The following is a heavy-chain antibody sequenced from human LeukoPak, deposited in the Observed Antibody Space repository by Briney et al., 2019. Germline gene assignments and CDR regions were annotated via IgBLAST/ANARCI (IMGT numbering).Heavy chain of an antibody. CDR1: GYTFTGYN. J-gene: IGHJ6*03. V-gene: IGHV1-2*02. D-gene: IGHD3-10*01. Sequence: ASVKVSCKASGYTFTGYNMDWVRQAPGQGLEWMGWINPNTGGTNYAQKFQGRVTMTRDTSISTAYMELSRLRSDDTAVYYCARGIGGYYYYMDVWGKGTTVTVSS. CDR3: ARGIGGYYYYMDV. CDR2: INPNTGGT.